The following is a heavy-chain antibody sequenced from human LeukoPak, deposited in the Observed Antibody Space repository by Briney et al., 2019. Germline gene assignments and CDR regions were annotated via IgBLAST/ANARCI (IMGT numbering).Heavy chain of an antibody. V-gene: IGHV4-61*01. CDR3: AREMATIPGYFDY. CDR1: GGSVSSGSYY. J-gene: IGHJ4*02. Sequence: PSETLSLTCTVSGGSVSSGSYYWSWIRQPPGTGLEWIGYIYYSGSTNYNPSLKSRVTISVDTSKNRFSLKLSSVTAADTAVYYCAREMATIPGYFDYWGQGTLVTVSS. CDR2: IYYSGST. D-gene: IGHD5-24*01.